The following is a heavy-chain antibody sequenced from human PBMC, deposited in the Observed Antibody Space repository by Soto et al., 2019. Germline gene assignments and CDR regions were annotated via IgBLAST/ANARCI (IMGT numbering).Heavy chain of an antibody. CDR3: AREEQGLDLPRGWFDP. J-gene: IGHJ5*02. CDR2: ISGYNGNT. Sequence: QVQRVQSGTEVKKPGASLKVSCKASGYTFTTYGISWVRQAPGQGLEWMGWISGYNGNTNHAQKFQGRITMTTDTSTNTAYMELRSLRSDDTAIYYCAREEQGLDLPRGWFDPWCQGTLVTVSS. CDR1: GYTFTTYG. V-gene: IGHV1-18*01. D-gene: IGHD1-1*01.